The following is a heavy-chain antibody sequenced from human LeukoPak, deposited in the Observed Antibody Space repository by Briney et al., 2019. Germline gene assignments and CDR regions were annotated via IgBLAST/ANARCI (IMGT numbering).Heavy chain of an antibody. Sequence: MPSETLSLTCTVSGGSISSYYWSWIRQPAGKGLEWIGRIYTSGCTNYNPSLKSRVTMSVDTSKNQFSLKLSSVTAADTAVYYCARGYCTNGVCYKGYYFDYWGQGTLVTVSS. CDR1: GGSISSYY. J-gene: IGHJ4*02. CDR3: ARGYCTNGVCYKGYYFDY. D-gene: IGHD2-8*01. CDR2: IYTSGCT. V-gene: IGHV4-4*07.